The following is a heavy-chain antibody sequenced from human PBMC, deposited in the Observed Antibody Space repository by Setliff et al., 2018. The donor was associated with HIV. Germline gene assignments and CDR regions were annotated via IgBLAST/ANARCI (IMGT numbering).Heavy chain of an antibody. V-gene: IGHV3-21*01. CDR1: GFTFSSYS. J-gene: IGHJ4*02. CDR3: ARDGYSYGFFDY. Sequence: VGSLRLSCAASGFTFSSYSMNWVRQAPGKGLEWVSSITSRSSYMYYADSVKGRFTISRDNAKNSLYLQMNSLRAEDTAVYYCARDGYSYGFFDYWGQGTLVTVSS. CDR2: ITSRSSYM. D-gene: IGHD5-18*01.